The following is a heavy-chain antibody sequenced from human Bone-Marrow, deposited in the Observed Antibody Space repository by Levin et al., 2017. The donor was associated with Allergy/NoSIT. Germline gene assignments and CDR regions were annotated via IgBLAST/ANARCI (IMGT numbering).Heavy chain of an antibody. CDR1: GGSITSGGYY. CDR2: IFYSGIT. Sequence: SQTLSLTCTVSGGSITSGGYYWTWIRQHPGKGLEWIGYIFYSGITYYNPSLKSRLTISVDTSKNQFSLRLSSVIAADTAVYYCASFRGGLSVVWGQGTLVTVSS. CDR3: ASFRGGLSVV. J-gene: IGHJ4*02. D-gene: IGHD3-16*01. V-gene: IGHV4-31*03.